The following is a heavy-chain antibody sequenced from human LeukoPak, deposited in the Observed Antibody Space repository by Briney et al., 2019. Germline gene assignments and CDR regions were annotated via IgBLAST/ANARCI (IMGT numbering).Heavy chain of an antibody. V-gene: IGHV4-59*01. CDR3: ARESLELSNFDY. J-gene: IGHJ4*02. Sequence: SETLSLTCTVSGGSISSYYWSWIRQPPGKGLEWIGYIYYSGSTNYNPSLKSRVTISVDTSKNQFSLKLSSVTAADTAVYYCARESLELSNFDYWGQGTLVTVSS. CDR1: GGSISSYY. D-gene: IGHD1-7*01. CDR2: IYYSGST.